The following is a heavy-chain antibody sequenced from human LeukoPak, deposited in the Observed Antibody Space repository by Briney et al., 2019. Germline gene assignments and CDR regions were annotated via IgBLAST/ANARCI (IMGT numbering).Heavy chain of an antibody. V-gene: IGHV4-4*09. CDR1: GGSISSCY. CDR3: ARGSYRFDC. CDR2: IYTSGST. Sequence: SETLSLTCTVSGGSISSCYWSWIRQPPGKGLEWIGYIYTSGSTNYNPSLKSRVTISVDTSKNQLSLKLSSVTAADTAVYYCARGSYRFDCWGQGTLVAVSS. J-gene: IGHJ4*02. D-gene: IGHD1-26*01.